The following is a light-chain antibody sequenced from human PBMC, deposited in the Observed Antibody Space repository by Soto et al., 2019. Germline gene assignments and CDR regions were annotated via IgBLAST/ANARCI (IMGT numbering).Light chain of an antibody. V-gene: IGKV1-39*01. CDR3: QQSYNTPRP. CDR1: QRISTH. J-gene: IGKJ1*01. Sequence: DIQMTQSPSSLSASVGDTITITCRASQRISTHLNWYQQKPGKAPNLLIYAAYNLQSGIPSRFSGSGSGTDFTLTISSLQPEDFATYYCQQSYNTPRPFGQGTKVAIK. CDR2: AAY.